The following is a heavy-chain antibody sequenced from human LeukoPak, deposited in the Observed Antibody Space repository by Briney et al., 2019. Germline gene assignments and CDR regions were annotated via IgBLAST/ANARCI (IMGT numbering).Heavy chain of an antibody. D-gene: IGHD3-22*01. Sequence: PSETLSLTCTVSGGSISSSSYYWGWIRQPPGKGLEWIGSIYYSGSTYYNPSLKSRVTVSLDTSKIQFPLNLNSVTAADTAIYYCARAPYYYDSSGYYNDYWGQGALVTVSS. J-gene: IGHJ4*02. CDR3: ARAPYYYDSSGYYNDY. V-gene: IGHV4-39*06. CDR1: GGSISSSSYY. CDR2: IYYSGST.